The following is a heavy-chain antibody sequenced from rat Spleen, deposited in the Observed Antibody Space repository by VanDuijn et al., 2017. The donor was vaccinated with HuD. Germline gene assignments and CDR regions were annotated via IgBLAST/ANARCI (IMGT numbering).Heavy chain of an antibody. CDR3: ARTNWAYVMDA. J-gene: IGHJ4*01. D-gene: IGHD5-1*01. Sequence: EVQLVESDGGLVQPGRSLKLSCAASGFTFSDYYMAWVRQAPTKGLEWVATISYDGSSTYYRDSVKGRFTISRDNAKSTLYLQMDSLRSEDTATYYCARTNWAYVMDAWGQGASVTVSS. CDR1: GFTFSDYY. V-gene: IGHV5-29*01. CDR2: ISYDGSST.